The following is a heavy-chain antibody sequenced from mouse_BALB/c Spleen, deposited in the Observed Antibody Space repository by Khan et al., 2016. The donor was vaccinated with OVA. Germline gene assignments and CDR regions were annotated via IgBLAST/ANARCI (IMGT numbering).Heavy chain of an antibody. CDR1: GYTFTSYW. J-gene: IGHJ2*01. CDR3: ARIKKIVATYFDY. D-gene: IGHD1-1*01. Sequence: VQLKQSGAELVKAGASVKMSCKASGYTFTSYWMHWVKQRLGPGLEWFAETNPTNGRTYYNEKFRSKVTLTVDKSSSTAYMLLSGPTYEDSSVYYCARIKKIVATYFDYWGQGTTLTVSS. CDR2: TNPTNGRT. V-gene: IGHV1S81*02.